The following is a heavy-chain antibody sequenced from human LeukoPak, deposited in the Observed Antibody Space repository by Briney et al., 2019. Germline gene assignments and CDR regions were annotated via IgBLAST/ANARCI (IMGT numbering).Heavy chain of an antibody. CDR3: ARLVGAARQPDYFDY. D-gene: IGHD6-6*01. CDR2: IYYSGST. CDR1: GGSISSYY. Sequence: NPSETLSLTCTVSGGSISSYYWSWIRQPPGKGLEWIGYIYYSGSTNYNPSLKSRVTISVDTSKNQFSLKLSPVTAADTAVYYCARLVGAARQPDYFDYWGQGTLVTVSS. J-gene: IGHJ4*02. V-gene: IGHV4-59*08.